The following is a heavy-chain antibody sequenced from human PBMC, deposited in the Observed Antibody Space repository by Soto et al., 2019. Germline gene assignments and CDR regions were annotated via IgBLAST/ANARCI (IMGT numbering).Heavy chain of an antibody. D-gene: IGHD6-19*01. CDR3: ARGESYSIGCYNYYDYGMHV. V-gene: IGHV3-33*01. CDR2: IWYDGSNK. Sequence: QVPLVESGGGVVQPGRSLRLSCAASGFTFSSYGMHWVRQTPGKGMAWVAGIWYDGSNKYYADSVKGRFTISRDNSTNTLYLQMNRLRAEDTALYYCARGESYSIGCYNYYDYGMHVLGQGTTVTVSS. J-gene: IGHJ6*02. CDR1: GFTFSSYG.